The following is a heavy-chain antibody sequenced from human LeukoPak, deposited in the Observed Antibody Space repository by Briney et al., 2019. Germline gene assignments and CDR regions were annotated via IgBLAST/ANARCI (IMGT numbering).Heavy chain of an antibody. V-gene: IGHV3-23*01. CDR2: ISGSGDST. CDR3: AKHENLAPAASEDY. D-gene: IGHD2-2*01. Sequence: GESLRLSCAASGFXFSSYAISWVRQAPGKGLEWVSAISGSGDSTYYADSVKGRFTISRDSSKNTLYLQMNSLRVEDTAIYYCAKHENLAPAASEDYWGQGTLVTVSS. CDR1: GFXFSSYA. J-gene: IGHJ4*02.